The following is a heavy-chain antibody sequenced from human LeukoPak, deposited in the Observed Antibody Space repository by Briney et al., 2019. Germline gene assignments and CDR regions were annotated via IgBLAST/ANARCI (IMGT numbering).Heavy chain of an antibody. CDR2: ISSSGGTI. D-gene: IGHD6-13*01. V-gene: IGHV3-48*03. Sequence: GGSLRLSCAASGFTFSSYEMNWVRQAPGKGLEWVSYISSSGGTIYYTDSVKGRFTISRDNAKNSLYLQMNSLRAEDTAVYYCAGGLAAAHYYYYMDVWGKGTMVTVSS. J-gene: IGHJ6*03. CDR1: GFTFSSYE. CDR3: AGGLAAAHYYYYMDV.